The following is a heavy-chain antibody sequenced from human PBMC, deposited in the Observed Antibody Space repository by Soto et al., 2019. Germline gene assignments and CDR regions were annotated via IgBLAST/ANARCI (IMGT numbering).Heavy chain of an antibody. CDR3: ARWGSGWYYFDY. V-gene: IGHV4-34*01. CDR1: GGSFCGYY. CDR2: INHSGST. Sequence: QVQLQQWGAGLLKPSETLSLTCAVYGGSFCGYYWSWIRQPPGKGLEWIGEINHSGSTNYNPSLKSRVTISVDTSKNQFSLKLSSVTAADTALYYCARWGSGWYYFDYWGQGTLVTVSS. D-gene: IGHD6-19*01. J-gene: IGHJ4*02.